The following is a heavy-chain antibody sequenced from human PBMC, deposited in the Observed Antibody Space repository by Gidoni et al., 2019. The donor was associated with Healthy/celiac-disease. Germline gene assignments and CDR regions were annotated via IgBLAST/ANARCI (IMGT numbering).Heavy chain of an antibody. V-gene: IGHV4-31*03. J-gene: IGHJ4*02. CDR2: IYYRGST. Sequence: QVQLQESGPGLVKPSQTLSLTCTVSGGSISSGGYYWSWIRQHPGKGLAWIGYIYYRGSTYYNPSLKSRVTISVDTSKNQFSLKLSSVTAADTAVYYCAREEAKENYFDYWGQGTLVTVSS. CDR3: AREEAKENYFDY. CDR1: GGSISSGGYY.